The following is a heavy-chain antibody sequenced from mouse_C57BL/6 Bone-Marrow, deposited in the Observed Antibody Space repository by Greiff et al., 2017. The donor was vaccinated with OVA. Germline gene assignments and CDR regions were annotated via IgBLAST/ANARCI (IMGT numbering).Heavy chain of an antibody. CDR3: TRLSFYGYDGYYYAMDY. CDR2: IYPGNSDT. D-gene: IGHD2-2*01. V-gene: IGHV1-5*01. J-gene: IGHJ4*01. Sequence: EVKLQESGTVLARPGASVKMSCKTSGYTFTSYWMHWVKQRPGQGLEWIGAIYPGNSDTSYNQKFKGKAKLTAVTSASTAYMELSSLTNEDSAVYYCTRLSFYGYDGYYYAMDYWGQGTSVTVSS. CDR1: GYTFTSYW.